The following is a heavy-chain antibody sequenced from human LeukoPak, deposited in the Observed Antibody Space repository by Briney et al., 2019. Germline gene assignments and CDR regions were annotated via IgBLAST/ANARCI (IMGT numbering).Heavy chain of an antibody. CDR1: GFTFSSYA. D-gene: IGHD3-22*01. J-gene: IGHJ4*02. Sequence: GALRLSCAASGFTFSSYAMHWVRQAPGKGLEWVAVISYDGSNKYYADSVKGRFTISRDNSKNTLYLQMNRLRAEDTAVYYCARDIAPSDYYDSSGYHSPPDYWGQGTLVTVSS. CDR2: ISYDGSNK. V-gene: IGHV3-30-3*01. CDR3: ARDIAPSDYYDSSGYHSPPDY.